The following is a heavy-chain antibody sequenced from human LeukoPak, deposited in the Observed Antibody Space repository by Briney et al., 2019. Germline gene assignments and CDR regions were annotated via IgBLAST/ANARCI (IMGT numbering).Heavy chain of an antibody. Sequence: GGSLRLSCAASGFTFSSYSMDWVRQTPGKGLEWVSSISSSSSYIYYADSVKGRFTISRDNAKNSLYLQMNSLRAEDTAVYYCARQRRNSSGGVGYFDYWGQGTLVTVSS. J-gene: IGHJ4*02. CDR3: ARQRRNSSGGVGYFDY. CDR2: ISSSSSYI. D-gene: IGHD6-19*01. V-gene: IGHV3-21*01. CDR1: GFTFSSYS.